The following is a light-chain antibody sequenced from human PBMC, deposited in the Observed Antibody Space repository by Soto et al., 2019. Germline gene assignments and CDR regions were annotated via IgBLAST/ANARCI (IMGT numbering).Light chain of an antibody. CDR1: QNITNN. J-gene: IGKJ5*01. CDR3: QQYYGLPPLT. Sequence: DIQMTQSPSSLSASIGDRVTITCQASQNITNNLSWYQQKPGKAPNLLIYHASKLAKGVTSRFSGSGSGTDFSFIITSLRREDLATYYCQQYYGLPPLTFGQGTRLEI. CDR2: HAS. V-gene: IGKV1-33*01.